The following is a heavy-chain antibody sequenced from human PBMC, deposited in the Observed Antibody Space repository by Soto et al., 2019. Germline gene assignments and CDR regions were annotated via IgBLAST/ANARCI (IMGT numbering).Heavy chain of an antibody. CDR1: GGSISSGGYY. J-gene: IGHJ3*02. Sequence: QVQLQESGPGLVKPSQTLSLTCTVSGGSISSGGYYWSWIRQHPGKGLEWIGYIYYSGSTYYNPSLKSRVTTSVDTSKNQFSLKLSSVTAADTAVYYCATALLRYCSSTSCSGAFDIWGQGTMVTVSS. D-gene: IGHD2-2*01. CDR3: ATALLRYCSSTSCSGAFDI. CDR2: IYYSGST. V-gene: IGHV4-31*03.